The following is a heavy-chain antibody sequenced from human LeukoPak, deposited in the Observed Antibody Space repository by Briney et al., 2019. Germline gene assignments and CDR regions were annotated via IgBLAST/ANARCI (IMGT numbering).Heavy chain of an antibody. CDR1: GYTFTSYG. CDR3: ARGLTTVTTGYHAFDI. CDR2: ISAYNGKT. D-gene: IGHD4-17*01. J-gene: IGHJ3*02. V-gene: IGHV1-18*01. Sequence: ASVKVSCKASGYTFTSYGISWVRQAPGQGLEWMGWISAYNGKTNYAQNLQGRVTMTTDTSTSTAYMELRSLRSDDTAVYYCARGLTTVTTGYHAFDIWGQGTMVTVSS.